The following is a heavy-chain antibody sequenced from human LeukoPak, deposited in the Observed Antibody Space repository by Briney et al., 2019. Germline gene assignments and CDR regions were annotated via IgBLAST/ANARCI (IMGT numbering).Heavy chain of an antibody. CDR2: IYYSGST. CDR3: ARVGLMAVAGTGGNYFDY. Sequence: SETLSLTCTVSGVSISSGSYYWGWIRQPPGKGLEWIGTIYYSGSTYYNPSLKSRITISLDTSTNQFSLRLSSVTAADTAVYYCARVGLMAVAGTGGNYFDYWGQGTLVTVSS. J-gene: IGHJ4*02. D-gene: IGHD6-19*01. V-gene: IGHV4-39*07. CDR1: GVSISSGSYY.